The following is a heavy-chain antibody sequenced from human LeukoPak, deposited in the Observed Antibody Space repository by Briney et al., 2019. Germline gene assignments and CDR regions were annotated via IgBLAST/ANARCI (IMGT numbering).Heavy chain of an antibody. CDR2: IYYSGST. V-gene: IGHV4-59*01. D-gene: IGHD6-19*01. CDR3: ARGSSSGWYGGWFDP. J-gene: IGHJ5*02. CDR1: GGSISSYY. Sequence: KPSETLSLTCTVSGGSISSYYWSWIRQPPGKGLEWIGYIYYSGSTNYNPSLKSRVTISVDTSKNQFSLKLSSVTAADTAVYYCARGSSSGWYGGWFDPWGQGTLVTVSS.